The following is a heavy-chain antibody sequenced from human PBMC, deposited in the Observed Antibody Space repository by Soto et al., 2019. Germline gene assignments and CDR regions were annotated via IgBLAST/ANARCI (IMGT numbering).Heavy chain of an antibody. D-gene: IGHD3-9*01. V-gene: IGHV4-31*03. CDR2: IYYSGST. Sequence: SETLSLTCTVSGGSISSGGYYWSWIRQHPGKGLEWIGYIYYSGSTYYNPSLKSRVTISVDTSKNQFSLKLSSVTAADTAVYYCARQLNGYPMEDNWFDPWSQGTLVTVSS. CDR3: ARQLNGYPMEDNWFDP. J-gene: IGHJ5*02. CDR1: GGSISSGGYY.